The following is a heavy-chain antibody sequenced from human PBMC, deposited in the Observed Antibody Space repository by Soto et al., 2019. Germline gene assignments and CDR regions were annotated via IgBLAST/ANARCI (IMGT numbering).Heavy chain of an antibody. CDR3: AKDYDILTGYPSGLDI. CDR1: GFIFDDYA. J-gene: IGHJ3*02. D-gene: IGHD3-9*01. V-gene: IGHV3-9*01. CDR2: ISWDSGSI. Sequence: GGSLRLSCAASGFIFDDYAMHWVRQAPGKGLEWVSGISWDSGSIIYADSVKGRFIISRDNAKNSLYLQMNSLRAEDTALYYCAKDYDILTGYPSGLDIWGQGTMVTVSS.